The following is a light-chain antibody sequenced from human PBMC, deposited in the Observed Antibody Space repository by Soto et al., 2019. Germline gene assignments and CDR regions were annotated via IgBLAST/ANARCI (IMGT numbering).Light chain of an antibody. CDR1: QSVSSY. CDR2: DAS. V-gene: IGKV3-11*01. J-gene: IGKJ1*01. Sequence: EIVLTQSPATLSLSPGERATLACRASQSVSSYLAWYKQKPGQAPRVVIYDASNRATGIPPRFSGSGSGTVFTLTISSLEPEDFAVYYCQQRSSWPRTFGQGTKVDIK. CDR3: QQRSSWPRT.